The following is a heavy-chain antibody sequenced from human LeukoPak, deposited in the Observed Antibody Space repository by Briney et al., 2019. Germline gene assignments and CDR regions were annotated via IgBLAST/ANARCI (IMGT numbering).Heavy chain of an antibody. Sequence: SSQTLSLTCSVSGGSISRSDHYWSWIRQPPGKGLEWIGYIYYSGITYYNPSLKSRVTISVDTPQNQFSLRLSSVAAADTAMYYCARAPPSAPFDYWGRGILVTVSS. CDR2: IYYSGIT. CDR3: ARAPPSAPFDY. CDR1: GGSISRSDHY. D-gene: IGHD3-10*01. V-gene: IGHV4-30-4*01. J-gene: IGHJ4*02.